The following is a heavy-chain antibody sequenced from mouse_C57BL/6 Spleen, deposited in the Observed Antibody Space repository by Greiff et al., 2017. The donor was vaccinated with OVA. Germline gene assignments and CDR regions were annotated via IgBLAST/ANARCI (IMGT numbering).Heavy chain of an antibody. CDR2: IDPETGGT. Sequence: VQLVESGAELVRPGASVTLSCKASGYTFTDYEMHWVKQTPVHGLEWIGAIDPETGGTAYNQKFKGKAILTADKSSSTAYMELRSLTSEDSAVYYCTRRVGLEGFDYWGQGTTLTVSS. J-gene: IGHJ2*01. D-gene: IGHD1-1*02. CDR1: GYTFTDYE. V-gene: IGHV1-15*01. CDR3: TRRVGLEGFDY.